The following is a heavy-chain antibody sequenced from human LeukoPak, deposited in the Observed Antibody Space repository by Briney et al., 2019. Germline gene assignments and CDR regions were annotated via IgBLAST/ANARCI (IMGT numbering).Heavy chain of an antibody. V-gene: IGHV3-23*01. CDR2: ISGSGGST. J-gene: IGHJ3*02. Sequence: GGSLRLSCAASGFTFSSYAMSWVRQAPGKGLEWVSAISGSGGSTYYADSVKGRFTISRDNAKNSLYLQMNSLRAEDTAVYYCAREFPGSGSYYPPGLGAFDIWGQGTMVTVSS. CDR3: AREFPGSGSYYPPGLGAFDI. D-gene: IGHD3-10*01. CDR1: GFTFSSYA.